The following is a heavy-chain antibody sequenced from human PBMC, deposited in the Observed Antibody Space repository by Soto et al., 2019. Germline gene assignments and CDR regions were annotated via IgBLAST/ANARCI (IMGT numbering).Heavy chain of an antibody. Sequence: SETLSLTCTVSGGSISSYYWSWIRQPPGKGLEWIGYIYYSGSTNYNPSLKSRVTISVDTSKNQSSLKLSSVTAADTAVYYCARSSRDYGDYVFLVYWGQGTLVTVSS. V-gene: IGHV4-59*08. J-gene: IGHJ4*02. CDR3: ARSSRDYGDYVFLVY. D-gene: IGHD4-17*01. CDR2: IYYSGST. CDR1: GGSISSYY.